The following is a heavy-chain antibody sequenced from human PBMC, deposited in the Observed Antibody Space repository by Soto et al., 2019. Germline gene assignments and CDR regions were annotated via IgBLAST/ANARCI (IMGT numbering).Heavy chain of an antibody. V-gene: IGHV1-69*13. CDR3: ARGGTKRPRIAGNDAFDI. D-gene: IGHD1-26*01. J-gene: IGHJ3*02. CDR1: GGTFSSYA. CDR2: IIPIFGIA. Sequence: ASVKVSCKASGGTFSSYAISWVRQAPGQGLEWMGGIIPIFGIANYAQKFQGRVTITADESTSTAYMELSSLRSEDTAVYYCARGGTKRPRIAGNDAFDIWGQGTMVTVSS.